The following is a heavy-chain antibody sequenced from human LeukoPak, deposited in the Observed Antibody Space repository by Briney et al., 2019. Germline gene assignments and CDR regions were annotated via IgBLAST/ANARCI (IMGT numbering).Heavy chain of an antibody. D-gene: IGHD2-2*01. Sequence: SETLSLTCTVSGGSISSSSYYWGWIRQPPGKGLEWIGSIYYSGSTYYNPSLKSRVTISVDTSKNQFSRKLSSVTAADTAVYYVGKGGGGGGYCSSTSCREEAFDIWGQGTMVTVSS. CDR2: IYYSGST. CDR1: GGSISSSSYY. CDR3: GKGGGGGGYCSSTSCREEAFDI. V-gene: IGHV4-39*07. J-gene: IGHJ3*02.